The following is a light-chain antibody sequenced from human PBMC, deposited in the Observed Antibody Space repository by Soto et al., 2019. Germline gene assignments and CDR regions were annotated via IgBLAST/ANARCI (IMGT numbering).Light chain of an antibody. Sequence: QSALTQPASVSGSPGQSITISCTGTSSDVGDYNYVSWYQQHPGKAPKLMIYDVTNRPSGVSNRFSGSKSGNTASLTISGLQAEHEAEYYCSSYTSSSTLVVFGGGAQLTVL. CDR3: SSYTSSSTLVV. J-gene: IGLJ2*01. V-gene: IGLV2-14*01. CDR2: DVT. CDR1: SSDVGDYNY.